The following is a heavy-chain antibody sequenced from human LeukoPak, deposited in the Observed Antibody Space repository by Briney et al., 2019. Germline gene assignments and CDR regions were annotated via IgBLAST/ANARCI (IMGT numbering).Heavy chain of an antibody. J-gene: IGHJ3*02. CDR2: IYYSGST. V-gene: IGHV4-30-4*08. CDR3: ARVIITIFGVVTRRTDAFDI. D-gene: IGHD3-3*01. CDR1: GYSISSGYY. Sequence: PSETLSLTCAVSGYSISSGYYWGWIRQPPGKGLEWIGYIYYSGSTYYNPSLKSRVTISVDTSKNQFSLKLSSVTAADTAVYYCARVIITIFGVVTRRTDAFDIWGQGTLVTVSS.